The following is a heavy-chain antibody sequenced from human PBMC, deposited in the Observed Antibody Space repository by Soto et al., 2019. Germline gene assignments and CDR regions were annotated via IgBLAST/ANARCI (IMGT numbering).Heavy chain of an antibody. D-gene: IGHD1-1*01. J-gene: IGHJ5*01. CDR1: GFTFSTYW. Sequence: HTGGSLRLSCAASGFTFSTYWMSWVRQAPGKGLEWVANINQDGSEKYYVDSVKGRFTISRDNAKNSLFLQVNSLRADDTAVYYCARDFSRTSWFDPWGQGTLVTVSS. V-gene: IGHV3-7*05. CDR2: INQDGSEK. CDR3: ARDFSRTSWFDP.